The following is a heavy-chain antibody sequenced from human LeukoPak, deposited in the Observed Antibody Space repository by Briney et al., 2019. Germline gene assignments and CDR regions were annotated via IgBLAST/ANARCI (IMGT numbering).Heavy chain of an antibody. Sequence: AGGSLRLSCAASGFTFSSYGMSWVRQAPGKGLEWVSSISVTGRNAYYADSVKGCFTISRDNSKNTLYLQMNSLRAEDTAVYYCAKKGYDSASGSYVPIDYWGQGTLVTVSS. D-gene: IGHD3-10*01. V-gene: IGHV3-23*01. CDR3: AKKGYDSASGSYVPIDY. CDR2: ISVTGRNA. CDR1: GFTFSSYG. J-gene: IGHJ4*02.